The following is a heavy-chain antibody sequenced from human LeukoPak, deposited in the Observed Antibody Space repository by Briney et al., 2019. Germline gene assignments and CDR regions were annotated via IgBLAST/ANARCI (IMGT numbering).Heavy chain of an antibody. Sequence: GGSLRLSCVASGFTFSSYSMNWVRQAPGKGLEWVSYISSSSTIYYADSVKGRFTISRDNSKNTLYLQMNSLRAEDTAVYYCAKDASTPFDPWGQGTLVTVSS. CDR3: AKDASTPFDP. J-gene: IGHJ5*02. D-gene: IGHD5/OR15-5a*01. V-gene: IGHV3-48*01. CDR1: GFTFSSYS. CDR2: ISSSSTI.